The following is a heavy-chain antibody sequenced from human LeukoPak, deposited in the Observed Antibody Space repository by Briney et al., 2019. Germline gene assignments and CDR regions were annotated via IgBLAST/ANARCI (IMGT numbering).Heavy chain of an antibody. J-gene: IGHJ3*02. Sequence: GGSLRLSCAASGFTFSSYSMNWVRQAPGKGLEWVSSISSSSSYIYYADSVKGRFTISRDNAKNSLYLQMNSLRAEDTAVYYCAKTLPAGDAFDIWGQGTMVTVSS. CDR2: ISSSSSYI. CDR3: AKTLPAGDAFDI. CDR1: GFTFSSYS. D-gene: IGHD2-2*01. V-gene: IGHV3-21*01.